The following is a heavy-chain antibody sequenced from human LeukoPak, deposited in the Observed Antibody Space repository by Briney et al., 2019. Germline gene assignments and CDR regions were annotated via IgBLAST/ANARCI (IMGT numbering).Heavy chain of an antibody. J-gene: IGHJ6*03. CDR3: AREKRGGLSGNWGGLFAMYYTYYYMDV. D-gene: IGHD3-10*01. V-gene: IGHV1-46*01. CDR2: INPSDGAT. Sequence: ASVKVSCKASGYTFTKYYIHWVRQAPGQGLEWMGMINPSDGATTYAQRFQGRVTMTRDMSTTTVYMDLRSLRCEDTAVYFCAREKRGGLSGNWGGLFAMYYTYYYMDVWGRGTTVTVSS. CDR1: GYTFTKYY.